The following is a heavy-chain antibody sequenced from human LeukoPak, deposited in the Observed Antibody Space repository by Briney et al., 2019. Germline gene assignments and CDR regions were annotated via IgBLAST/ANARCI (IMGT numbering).Heavy chain of an antibody. D-gene: IGHD4-23*01. J-gene: IGHJ5*02. V-gene: IGHV3-23*01. Sequence: PGGSLRLSCAASGFTFSSYAMSWVRQAPGKGLEWVSLISGSGGSISYADSVKGRFTISRDNSKNTLYLQMNSLRAEDTALYYCAKDRLSTPTAPRFDLWGQGTQVTVSS. CDR3: AKDRLSTPTAPRFDL. CDR1: GFTFSSYA. CDR2: ISGSGGSI.